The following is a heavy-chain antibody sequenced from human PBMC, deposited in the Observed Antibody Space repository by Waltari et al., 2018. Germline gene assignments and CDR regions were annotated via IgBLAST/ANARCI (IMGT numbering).Heavy chain of an antibody. J-gene: IGHJ3*02. Sequence: QVQLQESGPGLVKPSETLSLTCAVSGYSISSGYYWGWIRQPPGKGLEWIGSIYHSGSTYCNPSLKSRVDISVDTSKNQFSLKLSSVTAADTAVYYCARLGITIFGVVPGSDAFDIWGQGTMVTVSS. CDR1: GYSISSGYY. CDR2: IYHSGST. V-gene: IGHV4-38-2*01. CDR3: ARLGITIFGVVPGSDAFDI. D-gene: IGHD3-3*01.